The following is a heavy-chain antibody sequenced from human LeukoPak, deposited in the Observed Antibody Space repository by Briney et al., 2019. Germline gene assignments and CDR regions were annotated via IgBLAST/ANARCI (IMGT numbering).Heavy chain of an antibody. Sequence: FQGRVTITRDTSASTAYMELSSLRSEDTAVYYCATLTSEWLGNWFDPWGQGTLVTVSS. CDR3: ATLTSEWLGNWFDP. V-gene: IGHV1-3*01. D-gene: IGHD6-19*01. J-gene: IGHJ5*02.